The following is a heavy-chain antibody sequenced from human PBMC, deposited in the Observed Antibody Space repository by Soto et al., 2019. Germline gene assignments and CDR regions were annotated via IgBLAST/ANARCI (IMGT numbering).Heavy chain of an antibody. V-gene: IGHV5-51*01. J-gene: IGHJ6*03. D-gene: IGHD2-2*01. CDR2: IYPGDSDT. CDR3: AGFPSYCSSTSCYAPYYMDV. Sequence: GESLKISCKGSGYSFTSYWIGWVRQMPGKGLEWMGIIYPGDSDTRYSPSFQGQVTISADKSISTAYLQWSSLKASDTAMYYCAGFPSYCSSTSCYAPYYMDVWGKGTTVTVSS. CDR1: GYSFTSYW.